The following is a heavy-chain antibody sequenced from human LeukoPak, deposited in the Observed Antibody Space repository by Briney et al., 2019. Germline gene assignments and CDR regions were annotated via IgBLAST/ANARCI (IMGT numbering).Heavy chain of an antibody. J-gene: IGHJ5*02. CDR3: ARAGAALPAEQWLVRRWFDP. Sequence: VASVKVSCKASGYTFTGYYMHWVRQAPGQGLEWMGWINPNSGGTNYAQKFQGRVTMTRDTSISTAYMELSRLRSDDTAVYYCARAGAALPAEQWLVRRWFDPWGQGTLVTVSS. V-gene: IGHV1-2*02. CDR1: GYTFTGYY. D-gene: IGHD6-19*01. CDR2: INPNSGGT.